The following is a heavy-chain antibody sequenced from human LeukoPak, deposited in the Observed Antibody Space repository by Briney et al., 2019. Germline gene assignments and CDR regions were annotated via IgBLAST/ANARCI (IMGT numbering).Heavy chain of an antibody. CDR1: GGSISSYY. J-gene: IGHJ4*02. V-gene: IGHV4-59*01. CDR2: IYYSGST. Sequence: SETLSLTCTVYGGSISSYYWSWIRQPPGKGLEWIGYIYYSGSTNYNPSLKSRVTISVDTSKNQFSLKLSSVTAADTAVYYCARSSGPGTKNDYWGQGTLVTVSS. CDR3: ARSSGPGTKNDY. D-gene: IGHD3-3*01.